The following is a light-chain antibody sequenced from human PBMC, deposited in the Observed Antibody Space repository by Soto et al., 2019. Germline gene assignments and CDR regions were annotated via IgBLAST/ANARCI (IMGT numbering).Light chain of an antibody. V-gene: IGLV1-51*02. Sequence: QSVLTQPPSVSAAPGQEVTISCSGSSSNIDNNYVAWYQQLPGTAPKLLIYENNKRPSGIPDRFSGAKSGTSATLGITGLQTGDEADYYCGTWDSSLTAGVFGGGTKLTVL. CDR2: ENN. J-gene: IGLJ2*01. CDR1: SSNIDNNY. CDR3: GTWDSSLTAGV.